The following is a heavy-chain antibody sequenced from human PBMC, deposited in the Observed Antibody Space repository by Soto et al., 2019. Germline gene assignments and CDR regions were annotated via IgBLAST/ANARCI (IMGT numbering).Heavy chain of an antibody. J-gene: IGHJ6*03. CDR2: IKQDGSEK. V-gene: IGHV3-7*01. Sequence: GGSLRLSCAASGFTFSSYWMSWVRQAPGKGLEWVANIKQDGSEKYYVDSVNGRFTISRDNAKNSLYLQMNSLRAEDTAVYYCAREGQQLAWINNYYYYYMDVWGKGTTVTVSS. D-gene: IGHD6-13*01. CDR3: AREGQQLAWINNYYYYYMDV. CDR1: GFTFSSYW.